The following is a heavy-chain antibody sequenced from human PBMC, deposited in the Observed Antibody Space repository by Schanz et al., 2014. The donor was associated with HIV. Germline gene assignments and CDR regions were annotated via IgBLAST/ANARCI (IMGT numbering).Heavy chain of an antibody. CDR2: IWYDGSKE. CDR1: GFTFSLYG. CDR3: ARSLWFGEIGEAGYGLDV. Sequence: QVQVVESGGGVVQPGRSLRLSCAASGFTFSLYGMHWVRQAPGKGLEWVAVIWYDGSKEYYEDSVKGRFTISRDNSNKTLFLQTNSLRAEDTAVYYCARSLWFGEIGEAGYGLDVWGQGTTVTVSS. J-gene: IGHJ6*02. D-gene: IGHD3-10*01. V-gene: IGHV3-33*01.